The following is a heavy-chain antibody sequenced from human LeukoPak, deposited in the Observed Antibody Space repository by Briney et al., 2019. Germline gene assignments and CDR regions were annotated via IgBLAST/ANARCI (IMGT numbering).Heavy chain of an antibody. J-gene: IGHJ3*02. D-gene: IGHD3-3*01. CDR1: GGSISSYY. CDR2: IYYSGST. Sequence: SETLSLTCTVSGGSISSYYWSWIRQRPGKGLEWIGYIYYSGSTNYNPSLKSRVTISVDTSKNQFSLKLSSVTAADTAVYYCAGSGYLDAFDIWGQGTMVTVSS. CDR3: AGSGYLDAFDI. V-gene: IGHV4-59*01.